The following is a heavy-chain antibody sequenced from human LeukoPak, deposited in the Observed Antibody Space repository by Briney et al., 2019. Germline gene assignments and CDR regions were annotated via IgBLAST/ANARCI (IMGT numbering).Heavy chain of an antibody. V-gene: IGHV3-7*01. CDR1: GFTFSSYW. J-gene: IGHJ4*02. Sequence: GGSLRVSCAASGFTFSSYWMSWVRQAPGKGLEWVANIKQDASEKYYVDSVKGRFTLSRDNAKNSLYLQMNSLRAEDTAVYYCATPTSGTWHFDYWGQGTLVTVSS. D-gene: IGHD6-13*01. CDR2: IKQDASEK. CDR3: ATPTSGTWHFDY.